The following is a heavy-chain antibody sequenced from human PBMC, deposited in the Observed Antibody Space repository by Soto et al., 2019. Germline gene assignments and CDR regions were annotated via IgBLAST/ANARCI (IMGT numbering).Heavy chain of an antibody. J-gene: IGHJ4*02. CDR1: GYSLTGYY. CDR3: ARSYVTSRPIDF. Sequence: ASVKVSCKASGYSLTGYYMHWVRRAPGQGLEWMGITNPRDGSTSYAQRFQGGVTMTSDTSTSTVYMEMSSLRSDDTAMYFCARSYVTSRPIDFWGQGTLVTVSS. CDR2: TNPRDGST. D-gene: IGHD3-10*02. V-gene: IGHV1-46*01.